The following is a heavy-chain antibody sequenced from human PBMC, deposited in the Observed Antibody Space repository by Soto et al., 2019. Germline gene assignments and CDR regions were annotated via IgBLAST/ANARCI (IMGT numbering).Heavy chain of an antibody. CDR1: GYSFTSYW. J-gene: IGHJ6*02. V-gene: IGHV5-10-1*01. CDR3: ARRYCSSATCPRNYYGMDV. CDR2: IDPIDSYT. Sequence: GESLKISCKGSGYSFTSYWISWVRQMPGKGLELMGRIDPIDSYTTYSPSFQGHVTISTDKSINTAYLQWSSLKASDTAMYYCARRYCSSATCPRNYYGMDVWGQGTTVTVS. D-gene: IGHD2-2*01.